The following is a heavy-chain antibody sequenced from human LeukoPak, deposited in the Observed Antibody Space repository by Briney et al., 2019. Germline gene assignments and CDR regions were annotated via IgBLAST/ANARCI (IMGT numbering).Heavy chain of an antibody. V-gene: IGHV4-30-4*01. Sequence: PSETLSLTCTVSGGSISSGDYYWSWIRQPPGKGLEWIGYIYYSGSTYYNPSLKSRVTISVDTPKNQFSLKLSSVTAADTAVYFCASAYCSSTTCYTFDYWGQGTLVTVSS. CDR2: IYYSGST. D-gene: IGHD2-2*01. J-gene: IGHJ4*02. CDR3: ASAYCSSTTCYTFDY. CDR1: GGSISSGDYY.